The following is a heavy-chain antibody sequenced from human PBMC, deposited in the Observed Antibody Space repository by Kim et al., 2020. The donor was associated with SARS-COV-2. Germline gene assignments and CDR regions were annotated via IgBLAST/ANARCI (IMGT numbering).Heavy chain of an antibody. J-gene: IGHJ5*02. CDR2: ISYDGSNK. CDR1: GFTFSSYG. V-gene: IGHV3-30*18. Sequence: GGSLRLSCAASGFTFSSYGMHWVRQAPGKGLEWVAVISYDGSNKYYADSVKGRFTISRDNSKNTLYLQMNSLRAEDTAVYYCAKDLLGCSGGSCYPNWFDPWGQGTLVTVSS. D-gene: IGHD2-15*01. CDR3: AKDLLGCSGGSCYPNWFDP.